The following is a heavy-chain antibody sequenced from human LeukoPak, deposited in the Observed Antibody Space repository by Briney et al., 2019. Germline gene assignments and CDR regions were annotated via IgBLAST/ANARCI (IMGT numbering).Heavy chain of an antibody. CDR1: GDSISTYY. J-gene: IGHJ4*02. Sequence: SSETLSLTCTVSGDSISTYYWSWIRQPPGKGLEWIGYIYYRVTSDYNPSLKSRVTMSVDMSTRQISLKLSSVTAADTAVYYCARAVGGDGSGSLWGPGTLVAVSS. CDR2: IYYRVTS. V-gene: IGHV4-59*01. D-gene: IGHD3-10*01. CDR3: ARAVGGDGSGSL.